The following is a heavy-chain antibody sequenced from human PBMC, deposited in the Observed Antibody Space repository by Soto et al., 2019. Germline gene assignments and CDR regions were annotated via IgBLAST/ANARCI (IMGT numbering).Heavy chain of an antibody. Sequence: GGSLRLSCAASGFTFSSYAMSWVRQAPGKGLEWVSAISGSGGSTYYADSVKGRFTISGNNSKNTLYLQMNSLRAEDTAVYYCAKGEGFLEWLLSLDPWGQGTLVTVSS. V-gene: IGHV3-23*01. D-gene: IGHD3-3*01. CDR3: AKGEGFLEWLLSLDP. CDR1: GFTFSSYA. CDR2: ISGSGGST. J-gene: IGHJ5*02.